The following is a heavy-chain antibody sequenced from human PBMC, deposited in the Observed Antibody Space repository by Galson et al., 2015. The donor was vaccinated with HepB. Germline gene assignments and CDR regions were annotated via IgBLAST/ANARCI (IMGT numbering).Heavy chain of an antibody. CDR3: ARSVEQLGNDAFDI. J-gene: IGHJ3*02. D-gene: IGHD6-6*01. CDR2: INAGNGNT. V-gene: IGHV1-3*01. CDR1: GYTFTSNE. Sequence: SVKVSCKASGYTFTSNEIHWVRQAPGQRLEWMGWINAGNGNTKYSQKSQGRVTITRDTSASTAYMELRSLRSEDTAVYYCARSVEQLGNDAFDIWGQGTMVTVSS.